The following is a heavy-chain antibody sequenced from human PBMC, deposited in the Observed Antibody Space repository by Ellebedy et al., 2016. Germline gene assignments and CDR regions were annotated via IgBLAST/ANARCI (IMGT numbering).Heavy chain of an antibody. D-gene: IGHD2-15*01. CDR3: ARVYCSAGPCYPQHTFDI. CDR2: ISALSGNT. V-gene: IGHV1-18*04. Sequence: ASVKVSXXASGFTVNTYGFTWVRQAPGQGLEWMGWISALSGNTNYAQKVQGRVTMTTDTPTSTVYMELRSLRSDDTAMYYCARVYCSAGPCYPQHTFDIWGQGTMVIVSS. J-gene: IGHJ3*02. CDR1: GFTVNTYG.